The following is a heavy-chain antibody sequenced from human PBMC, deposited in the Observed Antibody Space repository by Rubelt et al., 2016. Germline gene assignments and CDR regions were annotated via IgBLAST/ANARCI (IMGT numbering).Heavy chain of an antibody. CDR3: ARRLRQDDAFDI. V-gene: IGHV3-48*03. Sequence: GGSLRLSCAASGFTFSGYEMNWVRQAPGKGLAWVSYISDSGTTIYSADSVKGRFTHSRDNAKNSLYLQMDSLRAEDTAVYYCARRLRQDDAFDIWGQGTLVTVSS. J-gene: IGHJ3*02. CDR1: GFTFSGYE. CDR2: ISDSGTTI.